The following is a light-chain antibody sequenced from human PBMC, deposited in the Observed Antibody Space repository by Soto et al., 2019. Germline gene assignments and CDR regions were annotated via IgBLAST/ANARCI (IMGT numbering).Light chain of an antibody. CDR3: QQTFSTPRT. V-gene: IGKV1-39*01. J-gene: IGKJ1*01. CDR1: QNVRSY. CDR2: EAS. Sequence: DTQMTQSPSSLSASVGDRITLTCRASQNVRSYLNWYQQKPGKAPNLLIYEASILQSEVPSRFSGDGYGTHFTLTISSLLPEDFATYYCQQTFSTPRTFGQGTKVEI.